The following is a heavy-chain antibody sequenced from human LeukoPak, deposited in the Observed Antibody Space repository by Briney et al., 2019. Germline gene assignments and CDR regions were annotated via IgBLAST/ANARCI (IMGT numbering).Heavy chain of an antibody. J-gene: IGHJ4*02. CDR2: INPNSGGT. CDR1: GYTFTGYY. D-gene: IGHD1-26*01. V-gene: IGHV1-2*02. CDR3: ARDREGMGAVTDY. Sequence: GASVKVSCKASGYTFTGYYMHWVRPAPGQGLAWMGWINPNSGGTNYAQKFQGRVTMTRDTSISTAYMELSRLRSDDTAVYYCARDREGMGAVTDYWGQGTLVAVSS.